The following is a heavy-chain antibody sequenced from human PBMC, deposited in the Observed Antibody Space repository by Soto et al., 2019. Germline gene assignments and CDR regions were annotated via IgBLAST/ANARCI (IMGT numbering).Heavy chain of an antibody. J-gene: IGHJ4*02. CDR3: AKDGYPYGSADF. V-gene: IGHV3-30*18. CDR1: GFTFSNYG. D-gene: IGHD5-18*01. CDR2: ISSDGSNK. Sequence: QVQLVESGGGVVQPGRSLRLSCAASGFTFSNYGMHWVRQAPGKGLEWVALISSDGSNKYYADSVKGRFTISRDNSKNTLYLQMNSLRAEDTAVYYCAKDGYPYGSADFWGQGTLVTVS.